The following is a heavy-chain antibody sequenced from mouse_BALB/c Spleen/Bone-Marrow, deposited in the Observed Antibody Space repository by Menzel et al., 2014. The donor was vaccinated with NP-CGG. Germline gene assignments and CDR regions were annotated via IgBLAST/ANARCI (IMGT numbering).Heavy chain of an antibody. J-gene: IGHJ2*01. CDR2: INSNGGST. D-gene: IGHD2-1*01. CDR1: GFTFSSYG. V-gene: IGHV5-6-3*01. CDR3: ARGNYGNYVDYFDY. Sequence: EVQGVESGGGLVQPGGSLKLSCAASGFTFSSYGMSWVRQNPDKRLELVASINSNGGSTYYPDSVKGRFTISRDNAKKTLSLQMSSLKSEDTAVYYCARGNYGNYVDYFDYWGQGTTLTVSS.